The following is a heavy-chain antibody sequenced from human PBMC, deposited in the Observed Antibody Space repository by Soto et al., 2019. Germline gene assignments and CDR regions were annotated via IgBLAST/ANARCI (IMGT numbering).Heavy chain of an antibody. CDR2: IYYSGST. CDR1: GGSISRYY. CDR3: ARGAGYDILTGYVNLFDL. Sequence: PSETLSLTCTVSGGSISRYYWSWIRQPPGKGLEWIGYIYYSGSTNYNPSLKSRVTISVDTSKNQFSLKLSSVTAADTAVYYCARGAGYDILTGYVNLFDLWGQGTLVTVSS. J-gene: IGHJ5*02. D-gene: IGHD3-9*01. V-gene: IGHV4-59*01.